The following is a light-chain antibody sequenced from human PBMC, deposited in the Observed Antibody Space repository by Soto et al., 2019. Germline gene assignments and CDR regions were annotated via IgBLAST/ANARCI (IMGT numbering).Light chain of an antibody. V-gene: IGKV3-11*01. CDR1: QSIGHF. CDR2: DAS. J-gene: IGKJ1*01. CDR3: QQRSNWRT. Sequence: EIVLTQSPATLSLSPGERATLSCRASQSIGHFLAWYQQKPGQAPRLLIYDASSRATGIPARFSGSGSGTDFTLTIASLEPEDFAVYYCQQRSNWRTFGQGTKVDIK.